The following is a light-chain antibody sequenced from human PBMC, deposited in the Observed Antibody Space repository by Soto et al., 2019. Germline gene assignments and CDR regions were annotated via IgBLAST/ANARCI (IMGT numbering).Light chain of an antibody. J-gene: IGLJ1*01. V-gene: IGLV2-14*03. CDR2: EVS. Sequence: QSALTQPASVFGSPGQSITISCTGTSSDVGGYNFVSWYQQHPGKAPKLMIYEVSSRPSWVSNRFSGSKSGNTASLTISGLQPEDEADYYCSSYTTSSTIVFGTGTKLTVL. CDR1: SSDVGGYNF. CDR3: SSYTTSSTIV.